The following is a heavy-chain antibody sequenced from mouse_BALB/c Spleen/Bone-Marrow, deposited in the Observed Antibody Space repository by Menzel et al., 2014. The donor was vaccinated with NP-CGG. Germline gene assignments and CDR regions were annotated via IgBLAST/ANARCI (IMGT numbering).Heavy chain of an antibody. CDR2: IWTGGGT. CDR3: VREKGFAY. CDR1: GFSLTSYD. J-gene: IGHJ3*01. V-gene: IGHV2-9-2*01. Sequence: VKVVESGPGLVAPSQSLSITCTVSGFSLTSYDISWIRQPPGKGLEWLGVIWTGGGTNYNSAFMSRLSISKDNSKSQVFLKMNSLQTDDTAIYYCVREKGFAYWCQGTLVTVSA.